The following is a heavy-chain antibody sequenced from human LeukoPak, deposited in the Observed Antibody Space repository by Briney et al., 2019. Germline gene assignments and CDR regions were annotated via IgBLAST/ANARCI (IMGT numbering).Heavy chain of an antibody. CDR2: MNQDGSEK. CDR1: GFIFSNYW. D-gene: IGHD4-17*01. CDR3: ATQSYGLFAY. V-gene: IGHV3-7*01. J-gene: IGHJ4*02. Sequence: GGSLRLSCAASGFIFSNYWMSWVRQAPGKGLEWVADMNQDGSEKYYVGSVKGRFTISRDNARKSLYLQMNSLRPDDTAVYYCATQSYGLFAYWGQGTLVTVSS.